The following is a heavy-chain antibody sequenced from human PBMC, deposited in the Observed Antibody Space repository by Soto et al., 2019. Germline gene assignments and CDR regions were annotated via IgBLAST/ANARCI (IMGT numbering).Heavy chain of an antibody. V-gene: IGHV3-74*01. CDR3: ARDKGGYSYGYYYYYGMDV. D-gene: IGHD5-18*01. CDR2: INSDGSST. J-gene: IGHJ6*02. Sequence: PGGSLRLSCAASGFTFSSYWMHWVRQAPGKGLVWVSCINSDGSSTSYADSVKGRFTISRDNAKNTLYLQMNSLRAEDTAVYYCARDKGGYSYGYYYYYGMDVWGQGTTVTVSS. CDR1: GFTFSSYW.